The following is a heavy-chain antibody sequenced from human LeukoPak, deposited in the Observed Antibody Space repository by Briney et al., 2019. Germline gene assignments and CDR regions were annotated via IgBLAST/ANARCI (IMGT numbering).Heavy chain of an antibody. V-gene: IGHV3-23*01. D-gene: IGHD3-3*01. CDR2: ISGSGGST. Sequence: PGGSLRLSCAASGFSFSDYAMSWIRQAPGKGLEWVSAISGSGGSTYYADSVKGRFTISRDNSKNTLYLQMNSLRAEDTASEWLLYSDYWGQGTLVTVSS. CDR3: LYSDY. J-gene: IGHJ4*02. CDR1: GFSFSDYA.